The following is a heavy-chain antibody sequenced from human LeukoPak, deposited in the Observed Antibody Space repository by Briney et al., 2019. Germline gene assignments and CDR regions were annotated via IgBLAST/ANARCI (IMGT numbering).Heavy chain of an antibody. J-gene: IGHJ4*02. CDR3: AKAAVYSKRWTPFDD. CDR2: ISGSSTTI. V-gene: IGHV3-48*04. CDR1: GFTFSSYN. Sequence: GGSLRLSCAASGFTFSSYNMNWVRQAPGKGLEWVSYISGSSTTIYYADSVKGRFTISRDNAKNSLYLQMNSLRAEDTAVYYCAKAAVYSKRWTPFDDWGRGTLVTVSS. D-gene: IGHD1-26*01.